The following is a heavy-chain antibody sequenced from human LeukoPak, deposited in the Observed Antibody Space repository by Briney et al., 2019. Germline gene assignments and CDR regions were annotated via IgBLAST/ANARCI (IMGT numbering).Heavy chain of an antibody. V-gene: IGHV4-39*01. CDR3: ASLNWNHGDTYYFDY. CDR2: VYYTGNT. D-gene: IGHD1-20*01. CDR1: GDSITNTRYY. J-gene: IGHJ4*02. Sequence: SETLSLTCTVSGDSITNTRYYWGWIRQPPGKGLEWIGSVYYTGNTYYNPSLKSRVTVPVDTSKNQFSLKLNSVTAADTAVYYCASLNWNHGDTYYFDYWGQGTLVTVSS.